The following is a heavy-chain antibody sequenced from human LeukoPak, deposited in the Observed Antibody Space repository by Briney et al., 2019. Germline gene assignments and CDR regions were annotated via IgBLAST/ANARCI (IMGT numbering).Heavy chain of an antibody. CDR1: GGSISSSSYY. CDR2: IYYSGST. CDR3: ARVSTGYSSGWYPRDAFDI. J-gene: IGHJ3*02. D-gene: IGHD6-19*01. V-gene: IGHV4-39*07. Sequence: PSETLSLTCSVSGGSISSSSYYWGWIRQPPGKGLEWIGSIYYSGSTYYNPSLKSRVTISVDTPKNQFSLKLSSVTAADTAVYYCARVSTGYSSGWYPRDAFDIWGQGTMVTVSS.